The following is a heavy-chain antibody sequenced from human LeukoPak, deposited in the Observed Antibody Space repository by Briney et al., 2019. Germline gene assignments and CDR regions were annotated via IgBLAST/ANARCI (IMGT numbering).Heavy chain of an antibody. J-gene: IGHJ6*03. Sequence: SETLSLTCTVSGGSINNYYWSWIRPPAGKGLEWIGRIYNSGSTNYNPSLKSRVTMSVDSSKNQFSLKLNSVTAADTAVYYCATSPYTSSRFGDYYYYMDVWGKVTTVTVSS. CDR2: IYNSGST. D-gene: IGHD6-13*01. CDR3: ATSPYTSSRFGDYYYYMDV. CDR1: GGSINNYY. V-gene: IGHV4-4*07.